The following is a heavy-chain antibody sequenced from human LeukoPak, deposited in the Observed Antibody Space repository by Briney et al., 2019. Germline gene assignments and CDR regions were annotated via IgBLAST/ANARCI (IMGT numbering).Heavy chain of an antibody. CDR2: IYYGGSA. Sequence: PSETLSLTCTVSGGSISSNTYSWGWIRQPPGKGLEWIGSIYYGGSAYYNPSLKSRVTISVDTSKNHFSLKLSSVTAADTAVYYCARRYDSSGDDAFDIWGQGTMVTVSS. V-gene: IGHV4-39*02. CDR3: ARRYDSSGDDAFDI. D-gene: IGHD3-22*01. J-gene: IGHJ3*02. CDR1: GGSISSNTYS.